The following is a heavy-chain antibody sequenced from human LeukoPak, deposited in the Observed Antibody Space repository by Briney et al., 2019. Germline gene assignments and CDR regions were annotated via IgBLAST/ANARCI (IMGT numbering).Heavy chain of an antibody. CDR1: GFTFDDYT. CDR2: ISGDGGST. CDR3: AKDIASYDILTGPDY. Sequence: GGSLRLSCAASGFTFDDYTMHWVRHAPGKGLNWVSLISGDGGSTYYADSVKGRFIISRDNSKNSLYLQMNSLTTEDSALYYCAKDIASYDILTGPDYWGQGTLVTVSS. D-gene: IGHD3-9*01. J-gene: IGHJ4*02. V-gene: IGHV3-43*01.